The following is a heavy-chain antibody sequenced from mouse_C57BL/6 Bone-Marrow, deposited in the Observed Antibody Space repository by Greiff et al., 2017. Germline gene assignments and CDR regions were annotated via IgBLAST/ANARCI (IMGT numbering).Heavy chain of an antibody. CDR3: ARYSWDLYYFDY. J-gene: IGHJ2*01. CDR1: GYSITSDY. D-gene: IGHD4-1*01. V-gene: IGHV3-8*01. Sequence: EVQVVESGPGLAKPSQSLSLTCSVTGYSITSDYWNWIRKFPGNKLEYIGYISYSGSTYYNPSLNSRISIIRDTSKNKYYLQLNTVTTEDTATYYCARYSWDLYYFDYWGQGTTLTVSS. CDR2: ISYSGST.